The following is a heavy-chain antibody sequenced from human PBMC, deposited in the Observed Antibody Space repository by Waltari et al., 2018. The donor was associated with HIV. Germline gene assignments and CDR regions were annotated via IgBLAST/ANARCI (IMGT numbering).Heavy chain of an antibody. CDR2: IYYSGST. V-gene: IGHV4-31*03. J-gene: IGHJ6*02. D-gene: IGHD3-3*01. CDR3: ARDEWLLSFGQNYYYGMDV. Sequence: QVQLQESGPGLVKPSQTLSLTCTVSGGSISSGGYYWSWIRQHPGKGLEWIGYIYYSGSTYYNPSLKRRVTISVDTSKNQFSLKLSSVTAADTAVYYCARDEWLLSFGQNYYYGMDVWGQGTTVTVSS. CDR1: GGSISSGGYY.